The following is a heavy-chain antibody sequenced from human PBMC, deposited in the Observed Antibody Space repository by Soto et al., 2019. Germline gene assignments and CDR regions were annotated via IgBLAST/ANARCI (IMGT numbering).Heavy chain of an antibody. J-gene: IGHJ6*02. Sequence: GGSLRLSCAASGFTFSSYSMNWVRQAPGKGLEWVSCISCNSGTINYADSVKGRFIISRDNAKNSLYLQMNSLRAEDTALYYCARDMIGDILPTYYKVYYYAMDVWGQGTTVTVSS. CDR2: ISCNSGTI. V-gene: IGHV3-48*04. D-gene: IGHD3-9*01. CDR3: ARDMIGDILPTYYKVYYYAMDV. CDR1: GFTFSSYS.